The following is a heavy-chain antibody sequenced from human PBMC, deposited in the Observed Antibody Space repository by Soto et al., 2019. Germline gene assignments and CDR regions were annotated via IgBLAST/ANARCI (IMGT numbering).Heavy chain of an antibody. V-gene: IGHV1-69*10. J-gene: IGHJ6*02. Sequence: SVKVSCKASGGTFSSYAISWVRQAPGQGLEWMGGIIPILGIANYAQKFQGRVTITADKSTSTAYMELSSLRSEDTAVYYCASGTPAGPTVAYYYYYGMDVWGQGTTVTVSS. CDR1: GGTFSSYA. CDR2: IIPILGIA. CDR3: ASGTPAGPTVAYYYYYGMDV. D-gene: IGHD4-17*01.